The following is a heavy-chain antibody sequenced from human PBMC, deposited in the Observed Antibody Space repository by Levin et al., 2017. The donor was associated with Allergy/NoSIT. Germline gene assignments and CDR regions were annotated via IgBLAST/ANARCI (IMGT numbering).Heavy chain of an antibody. Sequence: GGSLRLSCAAYGFTFSSYGMHWVRQAPGKGLEWVAVISYDGSNKYYADSVKGRFTISRDNSKNTLYLQMNSLRAEDTAVYYCAKEQWLVLSAFDIWGQGTMVTVSS. V-gene: IGHV3-30*18. CDR1: GFTFSSYG. D-gene: IGHD6-19*01. CDR3: AKEQWLVLSAFDI. J-gene: IGHJ3*02. CDR2: ISYDGSNK.